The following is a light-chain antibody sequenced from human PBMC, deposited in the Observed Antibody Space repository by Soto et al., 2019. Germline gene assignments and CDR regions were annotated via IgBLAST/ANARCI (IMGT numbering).Light chain of an antibody. V-gene: IGKV1-5*03. Sequence: DIQMTLSPSTLSGSVGDRVTITCRASQTISSWLAWYQQKPGKAPKLLIYKASTLKSGGPSRFSGSGSGTEFTLTISSLQPDDFATYYCQHYNSYSEAFGQGTKVDIK. CDR3: QHYNSYSEA. CDR1: QTISSW. J-gene: IGKJ1*01. CDR2: KAS.